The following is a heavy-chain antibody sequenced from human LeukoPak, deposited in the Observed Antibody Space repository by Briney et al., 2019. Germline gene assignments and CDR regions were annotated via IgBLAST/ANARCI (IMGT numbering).Heavy chain of an antibody. Sequence: SETLSLTCTVSGGSISSYYWSWIRQPPGKGLEWIGYIYTSGSTNYNPSLKSRVTISVDTSKNQFSLKLSSVTAADTAVYYCARGGYDSIGYDYYYYYMDVWGKGTTVTVSS. V-gene: IGHV4-4*09. J-gene: IGHJ6*03. CDR1: GGSISSYY. CDR2: IYTSGST. D-gene: IGHD3-22*01. CDR3: ARGGYDSIGYDYYYYYMDV.